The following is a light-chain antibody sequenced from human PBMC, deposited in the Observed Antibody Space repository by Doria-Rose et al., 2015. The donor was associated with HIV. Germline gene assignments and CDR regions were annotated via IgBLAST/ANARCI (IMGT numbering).Light chain of an antibody. J-gene: IGLJ3*02. V-gene: IGLV3-19*01. CDR1: NLRSYY. CDR3: NSRGSSGNHWL. Sequence: SSELTQEPAVSVALGQTVRITCQGDNLRSYYAGWYQQKPGQAPILVIYGKNNRPSGIPDRFSGSSSGNTASLTITGAQVEDEADYYCNSRGSSGNHWLFGGGTKLTVL. CDR2: GKN.